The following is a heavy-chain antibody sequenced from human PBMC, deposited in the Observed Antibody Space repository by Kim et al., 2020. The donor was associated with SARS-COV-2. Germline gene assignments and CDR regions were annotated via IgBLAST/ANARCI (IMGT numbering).Heavy chain of an antibody. CDR3: ARGADYGGNYYFDY. D-gene: IGHD4-17*01. CDR1: GFTFSSYD. Sequence: GGSLRLSCAASGFTFSSYDMHWVRQATGKGLEWVSAIGTAGDTYYPGSVKGRFTISSENAKNSSYLQMNSLRAGDTAVYYCARGADYGGNYYFDYWGQGTLVTVSS. J-gene: IGHJ4*02. V-gene: IGHV3-13*01. CDR2: IGTAGDT.